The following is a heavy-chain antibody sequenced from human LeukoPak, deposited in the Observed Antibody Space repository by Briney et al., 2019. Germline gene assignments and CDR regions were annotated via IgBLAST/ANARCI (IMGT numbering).Heavy chain of an antibody. J-gene: IGHJ5*02. CDR2: ISAYNGNT. V-gene: IGHV1-18*01. CDR1: GYTFTSYG. D-gene: IGHD1-26*01. CDR3: ARDNSVGDVAWWFDP. Sequence: ASVKVSCKASGYTFTSYGISWVRQATGQGLEWMGWISAYNGNTNYAQKFQGRVTMTRDTSISTAYMELSRLRSDDTAVYYCARDNSVGDVAWWFDPWGQGTLVTVSS.